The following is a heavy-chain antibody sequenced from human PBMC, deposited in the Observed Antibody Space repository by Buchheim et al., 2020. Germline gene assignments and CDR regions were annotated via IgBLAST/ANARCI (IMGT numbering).Heavy chain of an antibody. CDR3: AKAVAGTNTPCDY. D-gene: IGHD6-19*01. V-gene: IGHV3-23*01. J-gene: IGHJ4*02. CDR2: IGGSGTST. CDR1: GFTFSSYA. Sequence: EVQLLESGGGLVQPGGSLRLSCAASGFTFSSYAMSWVRQAPGKGLVWVSGIGGSGTSTYYADSVKGRFTISRDISKNTLYLQMNSLRAEDTAVYYCAKAVAGTNTPCDYGGQGTL.